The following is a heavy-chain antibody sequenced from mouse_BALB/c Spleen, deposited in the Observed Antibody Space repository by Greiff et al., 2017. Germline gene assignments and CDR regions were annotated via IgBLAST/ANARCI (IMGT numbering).Heavy chain of an antibody. V-gene: IGHV14-3*02. D-gene: IGHD2-10*01. J-gene: IGHJ2*01. Sequence: EVQLQQSGAELVKPGASVKLSCTASGFNIKDTYMHWVKQRPEQGLEWIGRIDPANGNTKYDPKFQGKATITADTSSNTAYMQLSSLTSEDTAVYYCARSAYYGNYGFDYWGQGTTLTVSS. CDR2: IDPANGNT. CDR3: ARSAYYGNYGFDY. CDR1: GFNIKDTY.